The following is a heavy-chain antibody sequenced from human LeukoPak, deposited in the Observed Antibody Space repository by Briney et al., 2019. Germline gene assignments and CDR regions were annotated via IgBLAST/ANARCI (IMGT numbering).Heavy chain of an antibody. Sequence: GGSLRLSCADSGFAFSNFWMSWVRQAPGKGLEWVANINQDGTEKYYVDSVKGRFTISRDNAKTSLYLQMNSLRAEDTAVYYCARGKFDFDYWGQGTLVTVSS. CDR3: ARGKFDFDY. CDR1: GFAFSNFW. J-gene: IGHJ4*02. CDR2: INQDGTEK. D-gene: IGHD3-16*01. V-gene: IGHV3-7*01.